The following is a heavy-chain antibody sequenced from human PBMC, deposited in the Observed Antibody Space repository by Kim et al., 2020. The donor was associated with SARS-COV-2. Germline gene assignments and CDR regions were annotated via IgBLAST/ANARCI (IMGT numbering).Heavy chain of an antibody. V-gene: IGHV3-23*01. CDR3: AKDLGHYGSGSVGGMDV. Sequence: VNGRFTISRDNSKNTLYLQVNSLRAEDTAVYYCAKDLGHYGSGSVGGMDVWGQGTTVTVSS. J-gene: IGHJ6*02. D-gene: IGHD3-10*01.